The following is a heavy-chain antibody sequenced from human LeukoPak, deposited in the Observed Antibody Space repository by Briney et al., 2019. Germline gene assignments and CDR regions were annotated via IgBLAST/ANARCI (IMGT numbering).Heavy chain of an antibody. V-gene: IGHV4-59*01. CDR1: GGSISSYY. CDR2: NYYSGST. J-gene: IGHJ4*02. Sequence: PSETLSLTCTVSGGSISSYYWSWIRQPRGKGLEWIGHNYYSGSTNDNPSLKSRVTISVDTSKNQFSLKLSSVTAADTAVYYWGRVDYYDRSGERDYWGQGALVTVSS. D-gene: IGHD3-22*01. CDR3: GRVDYYDRSGERDY.